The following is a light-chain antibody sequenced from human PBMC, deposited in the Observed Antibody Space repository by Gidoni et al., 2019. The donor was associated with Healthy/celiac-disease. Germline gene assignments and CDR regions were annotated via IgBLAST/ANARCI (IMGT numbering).Light chain of an antibody. Sequence: EIQLTQSPSFLSASVGDRVTLTCRASQGISSYLAWYQQKPGKAPKLLIYAASTLQSGVPSRFSGSGSGTEFTLTISSLQPEDFATYYCQQLNSYPRTFGQGTKLEIK. CDR3: QQLNSYPRT. J-gene: IGKJ2*01. CDR2: AAS. CDR1: QGISSY. V-gene: IGKV1-9*01.